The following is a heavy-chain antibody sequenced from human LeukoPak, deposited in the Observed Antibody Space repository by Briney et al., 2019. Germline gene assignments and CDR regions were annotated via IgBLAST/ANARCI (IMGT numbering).Heavy chain of an antibody. J-gene: IGHJ5*02. D-gene: IGHD3-10*01. CDR3: ARWRDYYGSGSYSYWFDP. CDR1: GYTFTGYY. V-gene: IGHV1-2*02. Sequence: ASVKVSCKASGYTFTGYYIHWVRQAPGQGLEWMGWINPNSGGTNYAQKFQGRVTMTRDTSISTAYMELSRLRSDDTAVYYCARWRDYYGSGSYSYWFDPWGQGTLVTVSS. CDR2: INPNSGGT.